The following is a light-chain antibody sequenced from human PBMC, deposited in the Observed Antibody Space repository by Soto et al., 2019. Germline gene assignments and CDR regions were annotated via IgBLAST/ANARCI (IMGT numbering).Light chain of an antibody. CDR1: QSISTW. V-gene: IGKV1-5*03. CDR3: QQYNTYPLT. CDR2: KAS. Sequence: DIQMTQSPSTLSASVGDRVTITCRASQSISTWLAWYQQKPVKAPKLLIYKASSLEGGVPSRFGGSGSGTLFNITISSLHPDDFATYYCQQYNTYPLTVGGGTTVDIK. J-gene: IGKJ4*01.